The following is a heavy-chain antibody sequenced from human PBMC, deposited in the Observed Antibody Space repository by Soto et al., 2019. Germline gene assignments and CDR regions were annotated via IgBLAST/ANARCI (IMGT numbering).Heavy chain of an antibody. V-gene: IGHV3-33*01. CDR3: ARFSSSWYGRIDY. Sequence: QVQLVESGGGVVQPGRSLRLSCAASGFTFSSYGMHWVRQGPGKGLEWVVVIWEDGSNKYYVDSVKGRFTISRDNSKNTLYLQMNSVRAEETAVYFCARFSSSWYGRIDYWGQGTLVTVSS. CDR1: GFTFSSYG. D-gene: IGHD6-13*01. CDR2: IWEDGSNK. J-gene: IGHJ4*02.